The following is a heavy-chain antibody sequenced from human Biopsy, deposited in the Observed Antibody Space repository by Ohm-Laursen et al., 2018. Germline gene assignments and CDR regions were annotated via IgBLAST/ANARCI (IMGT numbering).Heavy chain of an antibody. D-gene: IGHD2-8*01. CDR3: ARDPLNGHKHFDY. J-gene: IGHJ4*02. CDR2: ISPYNGAT. CDR1: GGTFNGYG. V-gene: IGHV1-8*01. Sequence: ASVKVSCKVSGGTFNGYGINWVRQAPGQGLEWMGWISPYNGATDYAQKLQGRVTMTRDASISTAYLALGSLRSADTAIYYCARDPLNGHKHFDYWGQGSLVTVSS.